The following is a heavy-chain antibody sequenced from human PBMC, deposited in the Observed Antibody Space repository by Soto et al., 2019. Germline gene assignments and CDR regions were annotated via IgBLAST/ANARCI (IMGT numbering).Heavy chain of an antibody. CDR2: IRANSVST. D-gene: IGHD2-8*02. Sequence: GGSLRLSCAAAGFTFSYYAMTWVRQAPGKGLEWVSSIRANSVSTYYADSVKGRFTVSRDDSKNTLHLQMNSLRVEDTALYYCVKGISGLDHWGRGTLDTVSS. CDR3: VKGISGLDH. V-gene: IGHV3-23*01. CDR1: GFTFSYYA. J-gene: IGHJ4*02.